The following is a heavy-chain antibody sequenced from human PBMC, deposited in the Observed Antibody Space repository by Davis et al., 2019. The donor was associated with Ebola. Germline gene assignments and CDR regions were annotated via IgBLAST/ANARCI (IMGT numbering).Heavy chain of an antibody. V-gene: IGHV4-39*02. CDR3: ARDMILWFGKEYYYYGMDV. CDR1: GGSISSSSYY. J-gene: IGHJ6*02. Sequence: SETLSLTCTVSGGSISSSSYYWGWIRQPPGKGLEWIGSIYYSGSTYYNPSLKSRVTISVDKSKNQFSLKLGSVTAADTAVYYCARDMILWFGKEYYYYGMDVWGQGTTVTVSS. CDR2: IYYSGST. D-gene: IGHD3-10*01.